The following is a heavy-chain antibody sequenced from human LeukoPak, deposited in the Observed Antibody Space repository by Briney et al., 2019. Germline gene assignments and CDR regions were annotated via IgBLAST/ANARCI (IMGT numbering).Heavy chain of an antibody. CDR2: VEHDGSRT. V-gene: IGHV3-74*01. Sequence: GGSLRLSCAASGFTFTSYWMHWVRQPPGKGLVWVSRVEHDGSRTAYADSVTGRFTISRDNARNMVYLQMNGLRAEDTAVYYCATDLGWGQGTLVTVSS. CDR3: ATDLG. D-gene: IGHD4-17*01. J-gene: IGHJ4*02. CDR1: GFTFTSYW.